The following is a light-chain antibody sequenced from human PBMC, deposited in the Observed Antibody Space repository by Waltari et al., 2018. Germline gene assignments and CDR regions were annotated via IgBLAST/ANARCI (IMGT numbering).Light chain of an antibody. CDR3: MQALQTPLT. CDR1: QSLLHSNEYNY. J-gene: IGKJ2*01. CDR2: LGS. Sequence: DIVMTQSPLSLPVTPGEPASISCRSSQSLLHSNEYNYLAWYLQRAGQSPQLLIYLGSYRAPGVPDRFSGSGSGTDFTLKISRVEAEDVGVYYCMQALQTPLTFGQGTKLDIK. V-gene: IGKV2-28*01.